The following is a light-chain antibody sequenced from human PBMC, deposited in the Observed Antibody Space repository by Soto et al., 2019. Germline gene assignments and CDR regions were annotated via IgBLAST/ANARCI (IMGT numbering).Light chain of an antibody. CDR2: DAS. Sequence: DIVLTQSPATLSLSPGERATLSCRASQSVSSYLAWYQQKPGQAPRLLIYDASNRATGIPARFSGSGSGTDFTLTISSLQPEDFATYYCQQFNNYPHTFGQGTRLEI. V-gene: IGKV3-11*01. CDR3: QQFNNYPHT. J-gene: IGKJ5*01. CDR1: QSVSSY.